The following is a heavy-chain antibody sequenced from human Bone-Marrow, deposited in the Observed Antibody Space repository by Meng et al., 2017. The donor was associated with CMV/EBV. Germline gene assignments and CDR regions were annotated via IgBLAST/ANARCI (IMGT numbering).Heavy chain of an antibody. J-gene: IGHJ2*01. CDR3: ARDEANWGFCDL. V-gene: IGHV1-18*01. D-gene: IGHD7-27*01. CDR2: INTYNGNT. Sequence: ASVKVSCKASGYTFNTHSINWVRQAPGQGLEWMGWINTYNGNTKFALKFQGRVTLTTDSSTTTAFMELRSLRSDDTAVYYCARDEANWGFCDLWGRGTLVTVSS. CDR1: GYTFNTHS.